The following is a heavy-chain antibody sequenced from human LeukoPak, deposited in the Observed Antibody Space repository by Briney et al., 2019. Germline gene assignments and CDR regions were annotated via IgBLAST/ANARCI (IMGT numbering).Heavy chain of an antibody. Sequence: GGSLRLSCAASGFTFSDYYMSWIRQAPGKGLEWVSYISSSGSTIYCADSVKGRFTISRDNAKNSLYLQMNSLGAEDTAVYYCARDPFKVPAAKQNFDYWGQGTLVTVSS. V-gene: IGHV3-11*01. CDR2: ISSSGSTI. CDR3: ARDPFKVPAAKQNFDY. J-gene: IGHJ4*02. CDR1: GFTFSDYY. D-gene: IGHD2-2*01.